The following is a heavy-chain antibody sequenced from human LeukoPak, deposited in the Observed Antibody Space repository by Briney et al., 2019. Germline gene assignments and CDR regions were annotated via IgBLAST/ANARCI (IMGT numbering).Heavy chain of an antibody. CDR3: VRVGDEVAYTRGYLDY. CDR1: GFTVSSHD. J-gene: IGHJ4*02. Sequence: GGSLRLSCAASGFTVSSHDMSWVRQAPGKGLEWVSGIYMGGNTFYVDSVKGRFTISRHTSKNTLYLQMNSLRPEDTAVYYCVRVGDEVAYTRGYLDYWGQGTLVTVSS. V-gene: IGHV3-53*04. CDR2: IYMGGNT. D-gene: IGHD3-16*01.